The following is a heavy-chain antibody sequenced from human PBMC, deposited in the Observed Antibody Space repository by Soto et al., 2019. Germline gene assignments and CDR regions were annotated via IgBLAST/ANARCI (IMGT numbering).Heavy chain of an antibody. CDR3: AKSGTYCSSTSCYGWYFDL. J-gene: IGHJ2*01. V-gene: IGHV3-30*18. D-gene: IGHD2-2*01. Sequence: QVQLVESGGGVVQPGRSLRLSCAASGFTFSSYGMHWVRQAPGKGLEWVAVISYDGSNKYYADSVKGRFTISRDNSKNTLYLQMNSLRAEDTAVYHCAKSGTYCSSTSCYGWYFDLWGRGTLVTVSS. CDR1: GFTFSSYG. CDR2: ISYDGSNK.